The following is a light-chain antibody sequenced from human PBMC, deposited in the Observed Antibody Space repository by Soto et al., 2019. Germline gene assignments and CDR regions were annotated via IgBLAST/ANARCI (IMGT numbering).Light chain of an antibody. CDR3: SAFTSSTTLA. CDR2: EGN. CDR1: SSDFGIFNA. V-gene: IGLV2-14*02. J-gene: IGLJ3*02. Sequence: QSALTQPASVSRSPGQSITIFCTGTSSDFGIFNAVSWYQQHPGKAPKLLIYEGNKRPSGVSNRFSGSKSGNTASLTISGLQAEDEADYYCSAFTSSTTLAFGGGTKLTVL.